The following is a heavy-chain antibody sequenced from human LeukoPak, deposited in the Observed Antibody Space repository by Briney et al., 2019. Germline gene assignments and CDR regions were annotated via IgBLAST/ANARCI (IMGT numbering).Heavy chain of an antibody. CDR1: GYSISSGYY. Sequence: PSETLSLTCTVSGYSISSGYYWGWIRQPPGKGLEWIGSIYHSGSTCYNPSLKSRVTISVDTSKHQFSLKLSSVTAADTAVYYCARRVRTIFGVVIGADAFDIWGQGTMVTVSS. D-gene: IGHD3-3*01. CDR2: IYHSGST. J-gene: IGHJ3*02. CDR3: ARRVRTIFGVVIGADAFDI. V-gene: IGHV4-38-2*02.